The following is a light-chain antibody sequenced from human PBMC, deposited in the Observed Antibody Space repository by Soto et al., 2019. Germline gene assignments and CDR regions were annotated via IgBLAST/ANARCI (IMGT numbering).Light chain of an antibody. CDR3: QQCGGSSWT. CDR1: QSVSSSY. J-gene: IGKJ1*01. CDR2: GAS. Sequence: EIVLTQSPGTLSLSPGETATLSCRASQSVSSSYLAWYQQKPGQAPRLLISGASSRATGIPDRFSGSGSGTDFTLTISRLEPEDFAVYYCQQCGGSSWTFGQGTKVEIK. V-gene: IGKV3-20*01.